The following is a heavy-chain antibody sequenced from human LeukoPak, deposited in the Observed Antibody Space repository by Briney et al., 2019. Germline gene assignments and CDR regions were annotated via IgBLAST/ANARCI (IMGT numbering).Heavy chain of an antibody. Sequence: GESLKISCKASGYSFTSYWIGWVRQMPGKGLEWMGIIYPDDSDTRYSPSFQGQVTISADKSINTAYLQWSGLKASDTAMYFCLSLVIIPYWGQGTLVTVSS. CDR1: GYSFTSYW. V-gene: IGHV5-51*01. J-gene: IGHJ4*02. CDR2: IYPDDSDT. CDR3: LSLVIIPY. D-gene: IGHD3-9*01.